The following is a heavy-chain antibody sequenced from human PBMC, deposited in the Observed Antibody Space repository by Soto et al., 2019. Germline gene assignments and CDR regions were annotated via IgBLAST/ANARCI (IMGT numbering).Heavy chain of an antibody. CDR1: GGSISSGGYY. D-gene: IGHD3-22*01. CDR3: ARVCGSSGYYQYYFDY. J-gene: IGHJ4*02. Sequence: QVQLQESGPGLVKPSQTLSLTCTVSGGSISSGGYYWSWIRQHPGKGLEWIGYIYYSGSTYYNPSLKSRVTISVDTSKNQFSLKLSSVTAADTAVYYCARVCGSSGYYQYYFDYWGQGTLVTVSS. V-gene: IGHV4-31*03. CDR2: IYYSGST.